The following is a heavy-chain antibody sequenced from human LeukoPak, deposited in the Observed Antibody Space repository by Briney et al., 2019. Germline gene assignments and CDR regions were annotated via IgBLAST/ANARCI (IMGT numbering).Heavy chain of an antibody. CDR3: ARQPAATAAFDV. V-gene: IGHV4-59*08. CDR1: GGSINNYY. D-gene: IGHD4-11*01. J-gene: IGHJ3*01. CDR2: IYYSGGDM. Sequence: SETLSLTCTVSGGSINNYYWSWIRQPPGKGLEWIGYIYYSGGDMNYNPSLKSRLTISVDTSKNQTSLMLTSMTAADTAIYYCARQPAATAAFDVWAQGTMVTVSS.